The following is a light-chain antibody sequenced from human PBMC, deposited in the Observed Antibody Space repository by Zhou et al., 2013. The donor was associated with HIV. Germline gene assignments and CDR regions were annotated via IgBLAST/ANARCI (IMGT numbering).Light chain of an antibody. V-gene: IGKV3-15*01. J-gene: IGKJ3*01. CDR1: QSVSTT. CDR3: QHYNNWPRT. CDR2: DAS. Sequence: EVVLTQSPGTLSVSPGERATLSCRASQSVSTTLAWYQQKPGQAPRLLIYDASTRATGIPARFSGSGSGTDYTLTISSLQSEDFAIYFCQHYNNWPRTFGPGTKVDIK.